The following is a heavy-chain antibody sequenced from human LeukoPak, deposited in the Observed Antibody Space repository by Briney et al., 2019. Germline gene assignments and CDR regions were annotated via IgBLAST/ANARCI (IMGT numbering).Heavy chain of an antibody. CDR2: IWYDESNK. V-gene: IGHV3-33*01. CDR1: GFTFSSYG. Sequence: GGSLRLSCAASGFTFSSYGMHWVRQAPGKGLEWVAVIWYDESNKYYADSVEGRFTVSRDNSKNTLYLQMNSLRAEDTAVYYCARAPPEMITFGYVDYWGQGTLVTVSS. J-gene: IGHJ4*02. CDR3: ARAPPEMITFGYVDY. D-gene: IGHD3-16*01.